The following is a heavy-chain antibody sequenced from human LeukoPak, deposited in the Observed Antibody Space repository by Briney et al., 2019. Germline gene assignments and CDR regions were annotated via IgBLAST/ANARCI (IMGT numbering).Heavy chain of an antibody. Sequence: SVKVSCKASGGTFSSYAISWVRQAPGQGLEWMGRIIPIFGIANYAQKFQGRVTITADKSTSTAYVELSSLGSEDTAVYYCARAHYDIVVVPAAYGMDVWGQGTTVTVSS. V-gene: IGHV1-69*04. CDR3: ARAHYDIVVVPAAYGMDV. D-gene: IGHD2-2*01. CDR2: IIPIFGIA. J-gene: IGHJ6*02. CDR1: GGTFSSYA.